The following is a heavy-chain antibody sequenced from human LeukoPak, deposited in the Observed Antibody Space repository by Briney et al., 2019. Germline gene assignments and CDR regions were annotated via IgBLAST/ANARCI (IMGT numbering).Heavy chain of an antibody. CDR2: INHSGST. Sequence: SETLSLTCAVYGGSFSGYYWSWIRQPPGKGLEWIGEINHSGSTNYNPSLKSRVTISVDTSKNQFSLKLSSVTAEDTAVSYCARTQNPYDFWSGYYKGGYYFDYWGQGTLVTVSS. D-gene: IGHD3-3*01. CDR3: ARTQNPYDFWSGYYKGGYYFDY. CDR1: GGSFSGYY. J-gene: IGHJ4*02. V-gene: IGHV4-34*01.